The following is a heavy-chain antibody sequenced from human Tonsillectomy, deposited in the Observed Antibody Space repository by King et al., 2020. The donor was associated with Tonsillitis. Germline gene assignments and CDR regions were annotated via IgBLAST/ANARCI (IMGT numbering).Heavy chain of an antibody. V-gene: IGHV3-66*01. CDR1: GFTVSSNY. CDR3: ARDTLITITGRAFDI. Sequence: EVQLVESGGGLVQPGGSLRLSCAASGFTVSSNYMSWVRQASGKGLEWVSLIYSDGSTYYADAVTGRFPVSRDNSKNTLYLQMNSLRAEDTAVYYCARDTLITITGRAFDIWGQGTMVTVSS. CDR2: IYSDGST. D-gene: IGHD3-3*01. J-gene: IGHJ3*02.